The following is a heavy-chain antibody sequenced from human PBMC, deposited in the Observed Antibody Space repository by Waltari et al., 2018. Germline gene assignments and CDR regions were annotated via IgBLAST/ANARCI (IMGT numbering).Heavy chain of an antibody. D-gene: IGHD6-19*01. CDR3: ARDPANKQWLVPGVAFDI. J-gene: IGHJ3*02. V-gene: IGHV4-61*02. CDR1: GGSISSGSYY. CDR2: IYTSGST. Sequence: QVQLQESGPGLVKPSQTLSLTCTVSGGSISSGSYYWSWIRQPAGKGLEWIGRIYTSGSTNYNPSLKSRVTISVDTSKNQFSLKLSSVTAADTAVYYCARDPANKQWLVPGVAFDIWGQGTMVTVSS.